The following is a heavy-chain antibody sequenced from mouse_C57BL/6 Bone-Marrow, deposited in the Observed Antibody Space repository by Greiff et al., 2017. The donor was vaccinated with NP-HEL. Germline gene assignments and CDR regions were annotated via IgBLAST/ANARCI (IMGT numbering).Heavy chain of an antibody. CDR2: ISYDGSN. CDR1: GYSITSGYY. Sequence: EVQRVESGPGLVKPSQSLSLTCSVTGYSITSGYYWNWIRQFPGNKLEWMGYISYDGSNNYNPSLKNRISITRDTSKNQFFLKLNSVTTEDTATYYCARDYSLAMDYWGQGTSVTVSS. D-gene: IGHD2-1*01. V-gene: IGHV3-6*01. J-gene: IGHJ4*01. CDR3: ARDYSLAMDY.